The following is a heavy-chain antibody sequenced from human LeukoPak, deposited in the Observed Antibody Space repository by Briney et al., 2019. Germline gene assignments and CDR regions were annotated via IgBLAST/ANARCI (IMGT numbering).Heavy chain of an antibody. J-gene: IGHJ3*02. CDR2: IYHSGST. CDR1: GGSISSSNW. D-gene: IGHD3-22*01. Sequence: KPSETLSLTCAVSGGSISSSNWWSWVRQPPGKGLEWIGEIYHSGSTNYNPSLKSRVTISVDKSKNQFSLKLSSVTAADTAVYYCSSWYYYDSSGYPRAFDIWGQGTMVTV. CDR3: SSWYYYDSSGYPRAFDI. V-gene: IGHV4-4*02.